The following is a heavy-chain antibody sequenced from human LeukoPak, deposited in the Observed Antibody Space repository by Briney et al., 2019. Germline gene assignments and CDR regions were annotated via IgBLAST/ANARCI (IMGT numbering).Heavy chain of an antibody. V-gene: IGHV4-4*02. CDR1: GRSISSSNC. CDR3: ARDGPYPNYFDY. D-gene: IGHD3/OR15-3a*01. Sequence: LSLTRALSGRSISSSNCWTWVRQPPGKGLDWIGEVDHSGSTNYNLSLKSRVTISVDTSKNQSSLKLNSVTAADTAVYYCARDGPYPNYFDYWGQGTLVTVSS. J-gene: IGHJ4*02. CDR2: VDHSGST.